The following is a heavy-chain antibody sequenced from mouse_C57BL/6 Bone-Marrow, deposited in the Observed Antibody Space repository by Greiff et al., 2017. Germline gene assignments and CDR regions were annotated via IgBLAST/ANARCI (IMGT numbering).Heavy chain of an antibody. V-gene: IGHV5-9-1*02. J-gene: IGHJ4*01. CDR2: ISSGGDYI. D-gene: IGHD2-3*01. Sequence: EVQLVESGEGLVKPGGSLKLSCAASGFTFSSYAMSWVRQTPEKRLEWVAYISSGGDYIYYADTVKGRFTISRDNARNTLYLQMSSLKSEDTAMYYCTRDSWLLRNYAMDYWGQGTSVTVSS. CDR3: TRDSWLLRNYAMDY. CDR1: GFTFSSYA.